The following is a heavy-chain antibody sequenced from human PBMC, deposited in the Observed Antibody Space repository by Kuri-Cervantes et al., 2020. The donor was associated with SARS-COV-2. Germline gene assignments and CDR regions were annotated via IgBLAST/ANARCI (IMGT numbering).Heavy chain of an antibody. CDR2: ITPFNGNT. Sequence: SVKVSCKASGDSFDYRFLHWVRQAPGQPLEWMGWITPFNGNTNYAQRLQDRVTITRDRSMSTAYMELSSLRSDDTAMYYCARSGPGAISREDGACDIWGQGTMVTVSS. V-gene: IGHV1-45*01. CDR1: GDSFDYRF. J-gene: IGHJ3*02. D-gene: IGHD5-24*01. CDR3: ARSGPGAISREDGACDI.